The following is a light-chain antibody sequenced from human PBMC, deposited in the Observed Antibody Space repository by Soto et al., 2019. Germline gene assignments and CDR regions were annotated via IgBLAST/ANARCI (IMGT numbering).Light chain of an antibody. V-gene: IGKV1-5*01. CDR3: QQYDSYPWT. CDR2: DAF. J-gene: IGKJ1*01. Sequence: DIQMTQSPSTLSASVGDRITITCRASQSISRWLAWYHQKQGKAPKLXIYDAFSLESGVPSRFSGGRSGTEFTLTITSLQPDDFETYYCQQYDSYPWTFGQGTKVDIK. CDR1: QSISRW.